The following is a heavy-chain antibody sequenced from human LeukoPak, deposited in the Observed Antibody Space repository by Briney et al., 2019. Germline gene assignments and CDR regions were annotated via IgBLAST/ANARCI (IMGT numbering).Heavy chain of an antibody. CDR1: GFTFSSYA. Sequence: PGGSLRLSCAASGFTFSSYAMHWVRQAPGKGLEWVAVISYDGSNKYYADSVKGRFTISRDNSKNTLYLQMNSLRAEDTAVYYCARSLQPYSGYDPFDYRGQGTLVTVSS. V-gene: IGHV3-30*04. J-gene: IGHJ4*02. CDR3: ARSLQPYSGYDPFDY. CDR2: ISYDGSNK. D-gene: IGHD5-12*01.